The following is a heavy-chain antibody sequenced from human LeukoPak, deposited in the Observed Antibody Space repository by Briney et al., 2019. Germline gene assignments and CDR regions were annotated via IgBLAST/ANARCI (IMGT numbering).Heavy chain of an antibody. Sequence: PGGSLRLSCTASGFTFSTLAMSWVRQAPGKGLEWVSSISSRGDDTSYADSVKGRFTISRDNSKNTLYLQMNSLRAEDTAVYYCRCSGFGGHTIGDYFDYWGQGTLVTVSS. CDR3: RCSGFGGHTIGDYFDY. CDR1: GFTFSTLA. CDR2: ISSRGDDT. J-gene: IGHJ4*02. V-gene: IGHV3-23*01. D-gene: IGHD3-16*01.